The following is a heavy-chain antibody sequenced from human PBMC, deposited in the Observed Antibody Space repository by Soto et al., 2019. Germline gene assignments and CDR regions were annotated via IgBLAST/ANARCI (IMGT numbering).Heavy chain of an antibody. V-gene: IGHV3-30-3*01. J-gene: IGHJ6*02. CDR1: GFTFSSYA. D-gene: IGHD6-13*01. CDR2: ISYDESNT. Sequence: QVQLVESGGGVVQPGRSLRLSCAASGFTFSSYAMHWVRQAPGKGLEWVAVISYDESNTYYADSVKGRFTISRNNSKNTLYPQMNSLRAEDTAVYYCARDLGAYSSSGRYYYGMDVWGQGTTVTVSS. CDR3: ARDLGAYSSSGRYYYGMDV.